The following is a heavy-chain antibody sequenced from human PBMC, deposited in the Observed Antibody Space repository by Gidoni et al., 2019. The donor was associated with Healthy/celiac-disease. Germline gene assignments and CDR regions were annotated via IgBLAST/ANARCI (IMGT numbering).Heavy chain of an antibody. CDR1: GGTFRSYA. CDR3: ARGSTSSELRYFDWLLGSGWFDP. D-gene: IGHD3-9*01. CDR2: IIPIFGTA. Sequence: QVQLVQSGAEVKKPGSSVKVSCKASGGTFRSYANSSVQQAPGQGLEWIGGIIPIFGTANYAQKFQGRVTITADESTSTAYMELSSLRSEDTAVYYCARGSTSSELRYFDWLLGSGWFDPWGQGTLVTVSS. J-gene: IGHJ5*02. V-gene: IGHV1-69*01.